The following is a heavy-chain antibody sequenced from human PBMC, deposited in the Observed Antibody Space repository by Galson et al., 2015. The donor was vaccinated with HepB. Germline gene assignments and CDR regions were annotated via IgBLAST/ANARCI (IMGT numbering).Heavy chain of an antibody. CDR3: ARGPVVVIPLGPFDY. CDR1: GFTFSSYW. CDR2: INSDETNT. V-gene: IGHV3-74*01. J-gene: IGHJ4*02. Sequence: SLRLSCAASGFTFSSYWMYWVRQAPGKGLVWVSRINSDETNTAYADSVKGRFTISRDNTKNTLYLQMNSLRAEDTAVYYCARGPVVVIPLGPFDYWGRGTLVTVSS. D-gene: IGHD3-22*01.